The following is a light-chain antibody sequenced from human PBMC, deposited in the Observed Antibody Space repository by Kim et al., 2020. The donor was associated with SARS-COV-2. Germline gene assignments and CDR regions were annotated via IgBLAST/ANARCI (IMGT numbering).Light chain of an antibody. Sequence: DIVMTQSPDSLAVSLGERATINCKSSQSVFYSSNNKNSLAWYQQKPGQPPKLLIYWASTRESGVPDRFIGSGSGTDFTLTISSLQAEDVAVYYCQQYYSSPGFTFGPGTKVDI. CDR3: QQYYSSPGFT. CDR1: QSVFYSSNNKNS. J-gene: IGKJ3*01. V-gene: IGKV4-1*01. CDR2: WAS.